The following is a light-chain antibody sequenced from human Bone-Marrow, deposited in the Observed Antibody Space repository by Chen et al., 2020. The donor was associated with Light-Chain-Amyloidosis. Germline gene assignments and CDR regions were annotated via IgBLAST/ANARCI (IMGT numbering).Light chain of an antibody. V-gene: IGLV3-25*03. Sequence: SYELTQPPPVSVSPGQTARITCSGDDLPTKYAYWYQQKPGQAPVLVIHRDTERPSGISERFSGSSSGTTATLTISGVQAEDEADYHWQSADSSGTYEVIFGGGTKLTVL. CDR3: QSADSSGTYEVI. CDR2: RDT. J-gene: IGLJ2*01. CDR1: DLPTKY.